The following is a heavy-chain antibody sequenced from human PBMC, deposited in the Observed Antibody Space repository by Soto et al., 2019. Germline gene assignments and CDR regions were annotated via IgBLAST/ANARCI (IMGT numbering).Heavy chain of an antibody. CDR1: GYTFTNYA. CDR3: ARVRGAMDPFDL. CDR2: ISAGNGKT. D-gene: IGHD3-10*01. V-gene: IGHV1-3*01. J-gene: IGHJ4*02. Sequence: ASVKVSCKTSGYTFTNYAIHWVRQAPGQSLEWMGWISAGNGKTKYSPKFQGRVTMTRDTSANTAYMELTSLRSEDTAVYFCARVRGAMDPFDLWGQGTLVTVSS.